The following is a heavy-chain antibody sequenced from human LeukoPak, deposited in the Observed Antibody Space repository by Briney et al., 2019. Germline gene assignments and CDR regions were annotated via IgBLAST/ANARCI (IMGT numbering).Heavy chain of an antibody. CDR2: ISPADSDT. D-gene: IGHD3-10*01. Sequence: GESLKISCQGSGYRFTSYWIGWVRQMPGKGLEWMGIISPADSDTRYSPSFQGQVTISVDKSISTAYLQWSSLKASDTAMYYCARQYTLLRGVADSWGQGTLVTVSS. CDR1: GYRFTSYW. CDR3: ARQYTLLRGVADS. V-gene: IGHV5-51*01. J-gene: IGHJ4*02.